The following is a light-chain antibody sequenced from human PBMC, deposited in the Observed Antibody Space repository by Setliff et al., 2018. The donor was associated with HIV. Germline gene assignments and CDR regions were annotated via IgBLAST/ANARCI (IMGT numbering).Light chain of an antibody. CDR3: SSYTSSSTYV. J-gene: IGLJ1*01. CDR2: DVS. V-gene: IGLV2-14*01. CDR1: RSHVGGYNS. Sequence: QSVLTQPASVSGSPGQAITISCTGTRSHVGGYNSVPWYQQLPAKAPKLIIYDVSKRPSGLSNRFSGSKSANTASLTISGLQAEDAADYYGSSYTSSSTYVFGTGTKVTVL.